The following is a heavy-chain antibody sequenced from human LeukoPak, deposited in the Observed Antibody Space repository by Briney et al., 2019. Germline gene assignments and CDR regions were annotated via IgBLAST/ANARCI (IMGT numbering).Heavy chain of an antibody. CDR2: MYFSGTS. V-gene: IGHV4-59*01. Sequence: SETLSLTCTVSGGSTSSYYWSWVRQPPGKGLEWIGYMYFSGTSNYNPSLKSRVTTSIDTSKNQFSLKLNSVTAADTAVYYCARVDYGDYSKDFDYWGQGTLVTVSS. J-gene: IGHJ4*02. CDR3: ARVDYGDYSKDFDY. CDR1: GGSTSSYY. D-gene: IGHD4-17*01.